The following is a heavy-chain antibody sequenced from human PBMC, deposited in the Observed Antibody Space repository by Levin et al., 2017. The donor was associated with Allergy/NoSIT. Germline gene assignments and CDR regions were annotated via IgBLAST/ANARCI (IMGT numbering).Heavy chain of an antibody. Sequence: PGGSLRLSCAASGFTFSSYAMTWVRQAPGKGLEWVSAISGSGGYTYYADSVKGRITISRDNSKNTLYLQMNSLRAEDTAVYYCAKGPNSVGYCSGGSCYGAEDWGQGTLVTVSS. V-gene: IGHV3-23*01. D-gene: IGHD2-15*01. CDR2: ISGSGGYT. CDR3: AKGPNSVGYCSGGSCYGAED. CDR1: GFTFSSYA. J-gene: IGHJ4*02.